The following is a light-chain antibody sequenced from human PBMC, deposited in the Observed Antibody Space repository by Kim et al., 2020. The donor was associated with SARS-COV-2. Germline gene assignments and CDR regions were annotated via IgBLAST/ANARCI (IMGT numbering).Light chain of an antibody. J-gene: IGKJ5*01. Sequence: DIQLTQSPSFLSASVGDRVTITCRASQDITNSLAWYQQKPGKAPRLLIYFVSTLQGGVSSRFSGSGSGTEFTLTIGNLQPEDFAIYYCQQLNTYPITFGQGTRLDIK. V-gene: IGKV1-9*01. CDR2: FVS. CDR1: QDITNS. CDR3: QQLNTYPIT.